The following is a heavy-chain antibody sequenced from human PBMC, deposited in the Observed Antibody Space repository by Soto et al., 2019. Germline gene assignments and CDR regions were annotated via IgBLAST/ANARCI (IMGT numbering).Heavy chain of an antibody. V-gene: IGHV4-39*01. CDR3: ASRGEGSIAVAG. D-gene: IGHD6-19*01. Sequence: SETLSLTCTVSGGSISGSSYYWGWIRQPPGKGLEWIGAIYYTGRTYYKPSLKSRVTISVDTSKNQFSLKLNSVSAADTAVYYCASRGEGSIAVAGWGQGTLVTAPQ. J-gene: IGHJ4*02. CDR2: IYYTGRT. CDR1: GGSISGSSYY.